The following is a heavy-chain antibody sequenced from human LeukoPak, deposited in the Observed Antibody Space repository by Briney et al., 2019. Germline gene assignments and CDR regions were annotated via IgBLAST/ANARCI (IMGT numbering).Heavy chain of an antibody. Sequence: SETLSLTCTVSGGSLNNYYWSWIRKPPGKGLEWIGHIHYTGSTNYNPTLKSRVTISVDTSKNQFSLRLSSVTAADTAVYYCARDAGTSWGQGTLVTVSS. CDR3: ARDAGTS. CDR2: IHYTGST. V-gene: IGHV4-59*01. CDR1: GGSLNNYY. D-gene: IGHD1-14*01. J-gene: IGHJ5*02.